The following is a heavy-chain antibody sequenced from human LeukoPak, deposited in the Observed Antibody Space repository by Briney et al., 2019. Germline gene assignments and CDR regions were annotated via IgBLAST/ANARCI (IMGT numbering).Heavy chain of an antibody. V-gene: IGHV3-30*02. J-gene: IGHJ4*02. D-gene: IGHD6-19*01. Sequence: GGSLRLSCEASGFSFSSYGMHWVRQAPGKGLEWVAVIWYDGSNKYYADSVKGRFTISRDNSKNTLYLRMSSLRAEDTAVYYCATYSSGWGQGTLVTVSS. CDR2: IWYDGSNK. CDR1: GFSFSSYG. CDR3: ATYSSG.